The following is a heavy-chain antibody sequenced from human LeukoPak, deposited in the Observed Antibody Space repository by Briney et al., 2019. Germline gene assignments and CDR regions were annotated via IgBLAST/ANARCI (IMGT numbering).Heavy chain of an antibody. CDR2: IRAYNVNT. J-gene: IGHJ4*02. CDR3: ARDSAAMYDSSGYDDFDY. Sequence: ASGRVSCKASGYTFTSYGISWGRQAPGQGGEWRGGIRAYNVNTNYAQKLQGRVTMTTDTSTSTAYMELRSLRSDDTAVYYCARDSAAMYDSSGYDDFDYWGQGTLVTVSS. D-gene: IGHD3-22*01. V-gene: IGHV1-18*01. CDR1: GYTFTSYG.